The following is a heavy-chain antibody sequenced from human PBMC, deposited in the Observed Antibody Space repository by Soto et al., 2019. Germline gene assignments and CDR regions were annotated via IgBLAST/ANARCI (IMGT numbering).Heavy chain of an antibody. CDR1: GFTFSSYS. CDR2: ISSSSSYI. D-gene: IGHD6-6*01. CDR3: ATTSIAALGNWFDP. J-gene: IGHJ5*02. V-gene: IGHV3-21*01. Sequence: EVQLVESGGGLIKPGGSLRLSCAASGFTFSSYSMNWVRQAPGKGLEWVSSISSSSSYIYYADSVKGRFTISRDNAKNSLYLQMNSLRAEDTAVYYCATTSIAALGNWFDPWGQGNLVTVSS.